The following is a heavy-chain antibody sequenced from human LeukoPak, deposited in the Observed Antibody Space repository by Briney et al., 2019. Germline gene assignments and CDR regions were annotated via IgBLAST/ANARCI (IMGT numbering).Heavy chain of an antibody. CDR1: GYTFTGYY. J-gene: IGHJ5*02. Sequence: GASVKVSCKASGYTFTGYYMHWVRQAPGQGLEWMGWINPNSGGTNYAQKFQGGVTMTRDTSISTAYMELSRLRSDDTAVYYCARDPFTMVRGVIITLHWFDPWGQGTLVTVSS. CDR3: ARDPFTMVRGVIITLHWFDP. D-gene: IGHD3-10*01. V-gene: IGHV1-2*02. CDR2: INPNSGGT.